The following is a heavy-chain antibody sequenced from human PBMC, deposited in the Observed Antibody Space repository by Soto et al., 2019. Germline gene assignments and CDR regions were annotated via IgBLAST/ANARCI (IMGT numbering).Heavy chain of an antibody. Sequence: QVHLQESGPGLVKPSGTLSLICAVSGGSISNTDWGSWVRQPPGKGLEWLGEVYHSGSFNYNPSLKSRLTISVDKSKNQFSLNLSSVTVADTAVYYCATGPDYSSRWFSNWGQGTLVTVSS. CDR1: GGSISNTDW. CDR2: VYHSGSF. J-gene: IGHJ4*02. CDR3: ATGPDYSSRWFSN. V-gene: IGHV4-4*02. D-gene: IGHD6-13*01.